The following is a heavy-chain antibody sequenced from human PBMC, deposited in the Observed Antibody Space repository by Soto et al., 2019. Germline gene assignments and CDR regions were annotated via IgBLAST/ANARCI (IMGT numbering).Heavy chain of an antibody. Sequence: SETLSLTCTVSGGSISSGDYYWSWIRQPPGKGLEWIGYIYYSGSTYYNPPLKSRVTISVDTSKNQFSLKLSSVTAADTAVYYCARGGASGYESRNFDYWGQGTLVTVYS. V-gene: IGHV4-30-4*01. CDR2: IYYSGST. J-gene: IGHJ4*02. CDR3: ARGGASGYESRNFDY. D-gene: IGHD5-12*01. CDR1: GGSISSGDYY.